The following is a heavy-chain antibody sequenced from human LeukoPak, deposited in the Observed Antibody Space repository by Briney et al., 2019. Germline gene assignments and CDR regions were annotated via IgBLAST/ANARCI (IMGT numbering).Heavy chain of an antibody. CDR3: AREYSSSWYEYFQH. CDR2: ISSSSSTI. CDR1: GFTFSSYS. V-gene: IGHV3-48*04. Sequence: GGSLRLSCAASGFTFSSYSMNWVRQAPGKGLEWVSYISSSSSTIYYADSVKGRFTISRDNAKNSLYLQMNSLRAEDTAVYYCAREYSSSWYEYFQHWGQGTLVTVSS. J-gene: IGHJ1*01. D-gene: IGHD6-13*01.